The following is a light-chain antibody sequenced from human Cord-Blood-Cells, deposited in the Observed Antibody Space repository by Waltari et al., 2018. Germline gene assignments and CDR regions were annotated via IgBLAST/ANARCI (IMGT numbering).Light chain of an antibody. J-gene: IGLJ1*01. CDR3: SSYTSSSTYG. Sequence: QSALTQPASVSGSPGQSITISCTGTSSDVGGYNTVSWYQQYPGKAPKLIIYDVSNRPSGVSNRFSGSKSVNTASLTISGLQAEDEADYYCSSYTSSSTYGVGTGTKVTVL. CDR1: SSDVGGYNT. CDR2: DVS. V-gene: IGLV2-14*01.